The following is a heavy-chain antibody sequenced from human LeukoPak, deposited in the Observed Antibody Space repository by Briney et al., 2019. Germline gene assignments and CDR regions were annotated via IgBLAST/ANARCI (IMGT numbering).Heavy chain of an antibody. CDR2: INWNGGST. CDR1: GFTFDDYG. D-gene: IGHD1-1*01. CDR3: TKDGYDDASRLYYFYY. Sequence: GGSLRLSCAASGFTFDDYGMSWVRQAPGKGLEWVSAINWNGGSTGYADSVKGRFTISRDNAENSLYLQMHSLRAEDTAFYYCTKDGYDDASRLYYFYYWGEATLVTVSS. V-gene: IGHV3-20*04. J-gene: IGHJ4*02.